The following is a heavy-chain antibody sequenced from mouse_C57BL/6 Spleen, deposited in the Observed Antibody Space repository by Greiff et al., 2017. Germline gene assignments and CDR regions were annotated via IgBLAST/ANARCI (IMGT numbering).Heavy chain of an antibody. J-gene: IGHJ4*01. CDR3: ARDLLDGNYAMDY. CDR1: GYAFSSSW. D-gene: IGHD2-3*01. V-gene: IGHV1-82*01. Sequence: QVQLQQSGPELVKPGASVKLSCKASGYAFSSSWMHWVKQRPGKGLEWIGRSYPGDGDTNYNGKFKGKATLTADKSASTAYMQLSSLTSADSAVYVCARDLLDGNYAMDYRGQGTSVTVSS. CDR2: SYPGDGDT.